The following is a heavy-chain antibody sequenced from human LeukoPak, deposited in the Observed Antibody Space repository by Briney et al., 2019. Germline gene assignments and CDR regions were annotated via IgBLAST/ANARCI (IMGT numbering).Heavy chain of an antibody. Sequence: GGSLRLSCAASGFTFSTYAMSWVRQAPGKGLQWVSAISGSGGSTYYADSVKGRFTISRDNSKSTLYLQMKSLRAEDTALHYCAKTRAAAGPLAYFDYWGQGTLVTVSS. CDR3: AKTRAAAGPLAYFDY. J-gene: IGHJ4*02. V-gene: IGHV3-23*01. CDR1: GFTFSTYA. CDR2: ISGSGGST. D-gene: IGHD6-13*01.